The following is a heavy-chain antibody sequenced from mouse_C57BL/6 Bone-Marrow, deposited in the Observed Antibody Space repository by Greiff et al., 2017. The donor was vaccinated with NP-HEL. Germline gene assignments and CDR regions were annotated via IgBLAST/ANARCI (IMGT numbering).Heavy chain of an antibody. CDR2: IYPGSGNT. V-gene: IGHV1-66*01. J-gene: IGHJ2*01. D-gene: IGHD1-1*01. Sequence: QVQLQQSGPELVKPGASVKISCKASGYSFTSYYIHWVKQRPGQGLEWIGWIYPGSGNTKYNEKFKGKATLTADTSSSTAYMQLSSLTSEDSAVYYCALYYYGSSLFDYWGQGTTLTVSS. CDR3: ALYYYGSSLFDY. CDR1: GYSFTSYY.